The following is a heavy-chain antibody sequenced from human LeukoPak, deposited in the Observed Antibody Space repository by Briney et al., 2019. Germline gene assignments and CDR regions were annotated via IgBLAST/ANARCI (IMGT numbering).Heavy chain of an antibody. CDR1: GFTFINYG. D-gene: IGHD4-17*01. V-gene: IGHV3-30*18. CDR2: ISYDGTNK. CDR3: ANYGDYQYFDY. Sequence: SGGSLRLSCAASGFTFINYGMHWVRQAPGKGLEWVAVISYDGTNKYYADSAKGRFTISRDNSKNTLYLQMNSLKTDDTAVYYCANYGDYQYFDYWGQGTPVTVSS. J-gene: IGHJ4*02.